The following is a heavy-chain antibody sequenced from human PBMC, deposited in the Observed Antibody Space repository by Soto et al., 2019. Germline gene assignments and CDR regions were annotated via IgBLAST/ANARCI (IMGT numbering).Heavy chain of an antibody. CDR1: GFTFDNYA. V-gene: IGHV3-9*01. Sequence: EVQLVESGGGLVQPGRSLRLSCAASGFTFDNYAMHWVRQAPGKGLEWVSGISWNSGSIGYADSVKGRFTISRHNAMNALYLLMNSLRAEDTAFYYCAKDGLLFGLVTNTSPFRFDYWGQGALVTVSS. J-gene: IGHJ4*02. D-gene: IGHD3-3*01. CDR2: ISWNSGSI. CDR3: AKDGLLFGLVTNTSPFRFDY.